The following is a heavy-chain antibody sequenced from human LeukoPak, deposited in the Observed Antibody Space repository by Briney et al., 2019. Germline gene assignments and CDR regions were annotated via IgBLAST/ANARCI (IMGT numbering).Heavy chain of an antibody. CDR1: GFTFRDYH. J-gene: IGHJ6*02. CDR2: ISSSGNPI. CDR3: ARSTDGSGSYYYYGMDV. Sequence: GGSLRLSCTASGFTFRDYHMSWIRQAPGRGLEWVSYISSSGNPIHYADSVRGRLTISRDNAKNSLYLHMNSLRAEDAAVYYCARSTDGSGSYYYYGMDVWGQGTTVTVSS. V-gene: IGHV3-11*01. D-gene: IGHD3-10*01.